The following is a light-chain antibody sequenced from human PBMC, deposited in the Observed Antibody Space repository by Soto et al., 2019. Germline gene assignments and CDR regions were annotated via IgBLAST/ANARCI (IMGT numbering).Light chain of an antibody. CDR3: QQSYRSPLT. CDR1: QSINSY. CDR2: AAS. J-gene: IGKJ4*01. V-gene: IGKV1-39*01. Sequence: DSQMTQSPSSLSASVGDRVTITCRASQSINSYLNWYQQKPGKAPKLLIYAASSLQSGVPSRFSGSGSGTDFTLTISRLQPEDFATYYCQQSYRSPLTFGGGTKVDI.